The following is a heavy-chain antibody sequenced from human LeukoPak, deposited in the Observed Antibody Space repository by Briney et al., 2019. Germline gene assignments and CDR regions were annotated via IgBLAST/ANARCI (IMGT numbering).Heavy chain of an antibody. J-gene: IGHJ6*03. CDR1: GGSISNYY. CDR2: IYYSGST. CDR3: ASSAGTTGYYYYYMDV. V-gene: IGHV4-59*01. Sequence: SETLSLTCTASGGSISNYYWSWIRQPPGKGLEWIGYIYYSGSTDYNPSLKSRVTISVDTSKNQFSLKLSSVTAADTAVYYCASSAGTTGYYYYYMDVWGKGTTVTVSS. D-gene: IGHD1-7*01.